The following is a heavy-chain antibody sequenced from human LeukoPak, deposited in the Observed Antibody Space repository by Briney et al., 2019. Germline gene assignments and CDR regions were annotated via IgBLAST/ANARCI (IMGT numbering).Heavy chain of an antibody. D-gene: IGHD6-19*01. Sequence: SETLSLTCAVSGGSISSYYWSWIRQPPGKGLEWIGYIYYSGSTNYNPSLKSRVTISVDTSKNQFSLKLSSVTAADTAVYYCARGSERQWLVRTTGFDYWGQGTLVTVSS. CDR1: GGSISSYY. CDR3: ARGSERQWLVRTTGFDY. V-gene: IGHV4-59*12. CDR2: IYYSGST. J-gene: IGHJ4*02.